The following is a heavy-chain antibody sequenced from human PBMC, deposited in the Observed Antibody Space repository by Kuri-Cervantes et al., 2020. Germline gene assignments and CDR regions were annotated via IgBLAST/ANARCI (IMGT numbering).Heavy chain of an antibody. V-gene: IGHV3-19*01. CDR3: ARSELDSGSPYYYYYGMDV. D-gene: IGHD1-26*01. Sequence: GGSLRLSCAPSGFTFSNSDMNWVRQAPGKGMEWVLGVSWNGSRTHYADSVKGRFIISRDNSGNFLYQQMNRLRDEDTAVYYCARSELDSGSPYYYYYGMDVWGQGTTVTVSS. J-gene: IGHJ6*02. CDR2: VSWNGSRT. CDR1: GFTFSNSD.